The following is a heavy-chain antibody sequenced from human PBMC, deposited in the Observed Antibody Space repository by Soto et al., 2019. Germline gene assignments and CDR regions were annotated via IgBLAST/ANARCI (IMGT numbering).Heavy chain of an antibody. V-gene: IGHV2-5*01. J-gene: IGHJ6*02. CDR3: AHRLPGPSGYDV. Sequence: QITLKEPGPTLVKPTQTLTLTCTFSGFSLTSGVVGVGWIRQPPGEALEWLALIYWNDEQYYNPSLRNRLTITRDTAKNQVVLTVTNMDPVDTATDYCAHRLPGPSGYDVWGQGTTVNVSS. D-gene: IGHD6-13*01. CDR1: GFSLTSGVVG. CDR2: IYWNDEQ.